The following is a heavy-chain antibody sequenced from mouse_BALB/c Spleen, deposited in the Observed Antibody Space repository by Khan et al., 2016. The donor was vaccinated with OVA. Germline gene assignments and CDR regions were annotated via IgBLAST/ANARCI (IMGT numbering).Heavy chain of an antibody. CDR1: GFTFSSYG. Sequence: EVELVESGGGLVQPGGSRKLSCAASGFTFSSYGMHWVRQAPEKGLEWVACISGDSNTIYYADTVKGRFTISRDNPKNTLFLQMTSLMSEDTASYYCATSYFYGYYFDYWGPGTTLTVSS. CDR2: ISGDSNTI. V-gene: IGHV5-17*02. CDR3: ATSYFYGYYFDY. D-gene: IGHD1-1*01. J-gene: IGHJ2*01.